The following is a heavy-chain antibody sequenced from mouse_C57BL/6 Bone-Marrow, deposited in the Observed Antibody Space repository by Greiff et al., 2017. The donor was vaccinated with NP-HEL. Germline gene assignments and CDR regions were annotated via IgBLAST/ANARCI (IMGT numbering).Heavy chain of an antibody. Sequence: VQRVESGAELVRPGTSVKVSCKASGYAFTNYLIEWVKQRPGQGLEWIGVINPGSGGTNYNEKFKGKATLTADKSSSTAYMQLSSLTSEDSAVYFCARGVLPYAMDYWGQGTSVTVSS. CDR3: ARGVLPYAMDY. D-gene: IGHD1-1*01. CDR2: INPGSGGT. CDR1: GYAFTNYL. J-gene: IGHJ4*01. V-gene: IGHV1-54*01.